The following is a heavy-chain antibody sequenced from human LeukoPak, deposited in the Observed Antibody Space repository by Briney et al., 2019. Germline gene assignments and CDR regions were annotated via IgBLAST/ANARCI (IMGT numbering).Heavy chain of an antibody. Sequence: SETLSLTCTVSGGSISSYYWSWIRQPPGKGLEWIGEINHSGSTNYNPSLKSRVTISVDTSKNQFSLKLSSVTAADTAVYYCATERSGSGFDYWGQGTLVTVSS. D-gene: IGHD3-22*01. J-gene: IGHJ4*02. CDR2: INHSGST. CDR1: GGSISSYY. V-gene: IGHV4-34*01. CDR3: ATERSGSGFDY.